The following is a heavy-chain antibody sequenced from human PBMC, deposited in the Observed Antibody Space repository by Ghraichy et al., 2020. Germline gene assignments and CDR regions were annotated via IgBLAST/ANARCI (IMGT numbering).Heavy chain of an antibody. CDR1: GDSISGYS. J-gene: IGHJ5*02. V-gene: IGHV4-59*01. Sequence: SETLSLTCTVSGDSISGYSWGWIRQPPGRGLEWIGYTYYSGSANYNPSLKSRVIMSVDASKNQFSLKLSSVTAADTAVYYCAREQNWFDPWGQGALVTVSS. CDR3: AREQNWFDP. CDR2: TYYSGSA.